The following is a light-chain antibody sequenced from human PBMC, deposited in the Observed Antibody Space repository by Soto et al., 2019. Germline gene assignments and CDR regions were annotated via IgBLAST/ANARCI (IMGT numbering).Light chain of an antibody. Sequence: QLVLTQAPSASASLGASVKLTCTLSSGHSSYAIAWHQQQPEKGPRYLMKVDSDGSHNKEDGIPDRFSGSSSGTERYLTISSLQSEDEADCYCQTWGTGTRVFGGGTKLTVL. J-gene: IGLJ3*02. CDR3: QTWGTGTRV. CDR1: SGHSSYA. V-gene: IGLV4-69*01. CDR2: VDSDGSH.